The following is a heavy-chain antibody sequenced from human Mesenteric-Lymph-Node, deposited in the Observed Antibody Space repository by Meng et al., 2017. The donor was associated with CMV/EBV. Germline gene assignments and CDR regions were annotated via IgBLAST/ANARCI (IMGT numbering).Heavy chain of an antibody. D-gene: IGHD3-22*01. CDR3: GRDSCDSRVYLIPFDL. CDR1: FTLSSCW. V-gene: IGHV3-74*01. J-gene: IGHJ2*01. CDR2: VTSDANGT. Sequence: FTLSSCWVSWGRIGPGTGQVLVWLVTSDANGTNYEDSVKERWIITRDNAKKTLDLQMKSLRAEVTAVYYCGRDSCDSRVYLIPFDLWGRGTLVTVSS.